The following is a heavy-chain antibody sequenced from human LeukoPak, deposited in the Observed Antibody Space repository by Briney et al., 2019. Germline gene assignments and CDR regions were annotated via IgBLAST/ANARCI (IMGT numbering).Heavy chain of an antibody. J-gene: IGHJ5*02. CDR2: INHSGST. Sequence: SETLSLTCAVYGGSFSGYYWSWIRQPPGKGLEWIGEINHSGSTNYNPSLKSRVTISVDTSKNQFSLKLSSVTAADTAVYYCARHRTWNWNDWFGRRIVVDNWFDPWGQGTLVTVSS. CDR3: ARHRTWNWNDWFGRRIVVDNWFDP. D-gene: IGHD1-1*01. V-gene: IGHV4-34*01. CDR1: GGSFSGYY.